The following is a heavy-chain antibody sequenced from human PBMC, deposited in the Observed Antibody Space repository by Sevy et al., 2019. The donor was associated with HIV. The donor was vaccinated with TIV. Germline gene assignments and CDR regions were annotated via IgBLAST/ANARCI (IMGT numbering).Heavy chain of an antibody. J-gene: IGHJ4*02. V-gene: IGHV3-30-3*01. CDR2: ISYDGSSK. CDR3: TRDAGYSTGWYPSDY. Sequence: GGSLRLSCAASGFSVSTHAMHWVRQAPGKGLEWVALISYDGSSKYYADSVKGRLTISRDNSKNTLYLQMSSLRPDDTAVYYCTRDAGYSTGWYPSDYWGQGTLVTASS. D-gene: IGHD6-19*01. CDR1: GFSVSTHA.